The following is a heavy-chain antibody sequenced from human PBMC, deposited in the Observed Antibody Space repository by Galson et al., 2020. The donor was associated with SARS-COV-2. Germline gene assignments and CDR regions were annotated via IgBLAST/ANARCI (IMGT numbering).Heavy chain of an antibody. V-gene: IGHV3-33*01. J-gene: IGHJ4*02. CDR1: GFTFSSYG. CDR3: ARDLAVAGTPSDY. CDR2: IWYDGSNK. Sequence: GGSLRLSCAASGFTFSSYGMHWVRQAPGKGLEWVAVIWYDGSNKYYADSVKGRFTISRDNSKNTLYLQMNSLRAEDTAVYYCARDLAVAGTPSDYWGQGTLVTVSS. D-gene: IGHD6-19*01.